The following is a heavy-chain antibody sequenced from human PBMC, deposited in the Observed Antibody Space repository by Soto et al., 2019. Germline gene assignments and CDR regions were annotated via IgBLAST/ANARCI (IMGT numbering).Heavy chain of an antibody. J-gene: IGHJ1*01. CDR3: ARVDPSSSWAQEYFQH. D-gene: IGHD6-13*01. CDR1: GGSISSSNW. Sequence: PSETLSLTCAVSGGSISSSNWWSWVRQPPGKGLEWIGEIYHSGSTNYNPSLKSRVTISVDKSKNQFSLKLSSVTAADTAVYYCARVDPSSSWAQEYFQHWGQGTLVTVSS. V-gene: IGHV4-4*02. CDR2: IYHSGST.